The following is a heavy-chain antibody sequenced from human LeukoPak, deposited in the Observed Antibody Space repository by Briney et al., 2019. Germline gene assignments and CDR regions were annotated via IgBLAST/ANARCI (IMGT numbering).Heavy chain of an antibody. D-gene: IGHD3-16*01. CDR3: ASSLITIYGPGDY. J-gene: IGHJ4*02. CDR1: GYTFTSYD. CDR2: MNPNSGNT. Sequence: GASVKVSCKASGYTFTSYDINWVRQATGQGLEWXGWMNPNSGNTGYAQKFQGRVTMTRNTSISTAYMELSSLRSEDTAVYYCASSLITIYGPGDYWGQGTLVTVSS. V-gene: IGHV1-8*01.